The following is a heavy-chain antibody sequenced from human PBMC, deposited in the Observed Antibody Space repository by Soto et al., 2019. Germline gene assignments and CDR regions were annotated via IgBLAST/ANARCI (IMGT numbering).Heavy chain of an antibody. Sequence: QVQLVQSGAEVKQPGSSVKVSCKASGGTFSSYAISWVRQAPGQGLEWMGGIIPIFGRANYAQKFQGRVTITADESTSTAYMELSSLRSEDTAVYYCARGWARAAAGHERFDPWGQGTLVTVSS. V-gene: IGHV1-69*12. J-gene: IGHJ5*02. CDR1: GGTFSSYA. CDR3: ARGWARAAAGHERFDP. D-gene: IGHD6-13*01. CDR2: IIPIFGRA.